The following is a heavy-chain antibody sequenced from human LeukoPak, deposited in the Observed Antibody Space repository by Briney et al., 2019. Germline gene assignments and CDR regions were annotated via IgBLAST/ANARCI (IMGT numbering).Heavy chain of an antibody. V-gene: IGHV3-23*01. CDR2: IRGSGGST. D-gene: IGHD3-10*01. CDR1: GFTFSSYG. Sequence: GGSLRFSCAASGFTFSSYGMTWVRQAPGKGLEWVSGIRGSGGSTYYADSVKGRFTISRDNSKNTLYLQMNSLRAEDTAVYYCAKGCFGEISFDLWGHGTLVTVSS. CDR3: AKGCFGEISFDL. J-gene: IGHJ3*01.